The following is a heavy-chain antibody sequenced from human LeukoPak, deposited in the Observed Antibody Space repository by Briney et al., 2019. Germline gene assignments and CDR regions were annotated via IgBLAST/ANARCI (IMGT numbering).Heavy chain of an antibody. Sequence: GGSLRLSCAASGFTFSSYAMSWVRQAPGKGLEWVSAISGSGGSTYYADSVKGRFTISRDNSKNTLYLQMNSLRAEDTAVYYCAKDENSGYSSSWYPGLFDYWGQGTLVTVSS. CDR3: AKDENSGYSSSWYPGLFDY. V-gene: IGHV3-23*01. J-gene: IGHJ4*02. CDR2: ISGSGGST. D-gene: IGHD6-13*01. CDR1: GFTFSSYA.